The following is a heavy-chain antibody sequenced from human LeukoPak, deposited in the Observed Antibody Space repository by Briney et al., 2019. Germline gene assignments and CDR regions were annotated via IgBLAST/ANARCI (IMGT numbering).Heavy chain of an antibody. D-gene: IGHD6-6*01. CDR3: ARESSSLYYMDV. Sequence: GGSLRLSCAASGFTFSSYKMNWVRQAPGKGLEWVSYISSSGSIIYYVDSVKGRFTISRDNAKNSLYLQMNSLRAEDTAVYYCARESSSLYYMDVWGKGTTVTVSS. V-gene: IGHV3-48*03. CDR1: GFTFSSYK. CDR2: ISSSGSII. J-gene: IGHJ6*03.